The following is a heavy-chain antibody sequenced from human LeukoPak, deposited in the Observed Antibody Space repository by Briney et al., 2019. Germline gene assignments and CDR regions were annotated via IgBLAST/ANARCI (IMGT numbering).Heavy chain of an antibody. J-gene: IGHJ4*02. CDR3: ARGIGKPAAPRLDY. D-gene: IGHD2-2*01. V-gene: IGHV1-69*13. Sequence: ASVKVSCKASGGTFSSYAISWVRQPPGQGLEWMGGIIPIFGTANYAQKFQGRVTITADESTSTAYMELSSLRSEDTAVYYCARGIGKPAAPRLDYWGQGTLVTVSS. CDR1: GGTFSSYA. CDR2: IIPIFGTA.